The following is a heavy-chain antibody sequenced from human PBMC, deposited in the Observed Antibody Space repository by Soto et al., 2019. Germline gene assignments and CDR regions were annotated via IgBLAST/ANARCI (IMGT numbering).Heavy chain of an antibody. V-gene: IGHV3-23*01. Sequence: SGGSLSLSCAASGFTFNNYAMGWVRQAPGKGLEWVSAITDSGDDTYYIDSVKGRFTISRDNSKSTLYLQMNSLRAEDTAIYYCAKLGSSSWSPHYYFDYWGQGTLVTVSS. J-gene: IGHJ4*02. D-gene: IGHD2-2*01. CDR1: GFTFNNYA. CDR3: AKLGSSSWSPHYYFDY. CDR2: ITDSGDDT.